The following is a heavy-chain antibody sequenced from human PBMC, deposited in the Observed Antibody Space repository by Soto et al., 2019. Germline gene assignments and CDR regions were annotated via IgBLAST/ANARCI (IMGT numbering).Heavy chain of an antibody. CDR1: GGTFSSYA. CDR3: ARVDGSGSYSKYYFDY. V-gene: IGHV1-69*13. Sequence: SVKVSCKASGGTFSSYAISWVRQAPGQGLEWMGGIIPIFGTANYAQKFQGRVTITADESTSTAYMELSSLRSEDTAVYYCARVDGSGSYSKYYFDYWGQGTLGTVSS. CDR2: IIPIFGTA. D-gene: IGHD3-10*01. J-gene: IGHJ4*02.